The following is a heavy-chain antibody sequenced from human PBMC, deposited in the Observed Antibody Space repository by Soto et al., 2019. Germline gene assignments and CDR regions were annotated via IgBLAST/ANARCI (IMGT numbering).Heavy chain of an antibody. V-gene: IGHV1-18*01. D-gene: IGHD3-10*01. CDR1: GYTFTNSN. CDR3: AREPGYYGSGSQGYYYYYMDV. J-gene: IGHJ6*03. CDR2: ISAYSGNT. Sequence: ASVKVSCKASGYTFTNSNIHWVRQAPGQGLEWMGWISAYSGNTKYAQNLQGRVTMTTDTSTSTAYMELRSLRSDDTAVYYCAREPGYYGSGSQGYYYYYMDVWGKGTTVTVSS.